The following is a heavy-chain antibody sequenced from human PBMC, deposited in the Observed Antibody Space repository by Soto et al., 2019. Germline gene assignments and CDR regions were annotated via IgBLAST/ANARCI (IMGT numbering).Heavy chain of an antibody. V-gene: IGHV1-46*01. Sequence: QVQLVQSGAEVKKPGASVKVSCKTSGYDFFKYNMHWVRQAPGQGLEWMGVINPNGGYTRHAQKFQGRVIMTRDTSSKIVYMELSDLTSADTAMYYCTRADSDVVILPDVRPLFDLWGQGALVTLSS. CDR1: GYDFFKYN. J-gene: IGHJ4*02. D-gene: IGHD2-21*02. CDR3: TRADSDVVILPDVRPLFDL. CDR2: INPNGGYT.